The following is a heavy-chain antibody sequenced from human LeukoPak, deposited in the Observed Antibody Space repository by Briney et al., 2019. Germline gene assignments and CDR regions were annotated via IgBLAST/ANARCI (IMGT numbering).Heavy chain of an antibody. J-gene: IGHJ4*02. CDR2: ISGSGGST. Sequence: GGSLRLSCAASGFTFSSYAMSWVRQAPGKGLEWVSAISGSGGSTYYADSVKGRFTISRDNSKNTLYLQMNSLRAEDTAVDYCAKDGGSSYSFDYWAQGTLVTVSS. D-gene: IGHD1-26*01. V-gene: IGHV3-23*01. CDR1: GFTFSSYA. CDR3: AKDGGSSYSFDY.